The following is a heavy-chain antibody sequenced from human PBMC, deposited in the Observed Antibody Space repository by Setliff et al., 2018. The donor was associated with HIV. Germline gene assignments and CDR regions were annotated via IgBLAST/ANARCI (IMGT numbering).Heavy chain of an antibody. V-gene: IGHV4-38-2*01. J-gene: IGHJ6*03. CDR2: IYYSGST. Sequence: GSLRLSCVASGFTFSSYCMDWFRQAPGKGLEWIGSIYYSGSTYYNPSLKSRVTFSLDTSKNQFSLRLSSVTAADTAVYYCSKILNLYNYMDAWGKGTSVTVSS. D-gene: IGHD3-9*01. CDR1: GFTFSSYC. CDR3: SKILNLYNYMDA.